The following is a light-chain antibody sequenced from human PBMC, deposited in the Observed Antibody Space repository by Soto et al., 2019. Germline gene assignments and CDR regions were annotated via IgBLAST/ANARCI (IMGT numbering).Light chain of an antibody. CDR2: LAS. CDR3: LQRYTSLIA. CDR1: QSISSY. Sequence: DIPMTQAPSSLSASVGDRVTITCRASQSISSYLSWYQQKPGKAPKLLIYLASRLQSGVTSRFSVSGSGTDFPLTISSLQLEDLGTYYCLQRYTSLIAFGQGTQLYI. V-gene: IGKV1-39*01. J-gene: IGKJ5*01.